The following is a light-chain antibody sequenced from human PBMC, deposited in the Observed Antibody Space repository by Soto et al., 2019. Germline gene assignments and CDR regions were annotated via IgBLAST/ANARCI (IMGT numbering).Light chain of an antibody. J-gene: IGLJ1*01. CDR3: SSFAGSSVLYV. V-gene: IGLV2-14*01. CDR2: DVN. Sequence: QSVLTQPASVSGSSGQSITISCTGTSSDVGLHNYVSWYQQHPGKAPKLMIYDVNNRPSGVSNRFSGSKSGNTASLTISGLQAEDEADYYCSSFAGSSVLYVFGTGTKVTV. CDR1: SSDVGLHNY.